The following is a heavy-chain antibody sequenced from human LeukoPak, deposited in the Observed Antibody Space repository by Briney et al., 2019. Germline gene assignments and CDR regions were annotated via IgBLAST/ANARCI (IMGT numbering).Heavy chain of an antibody. CDR2: IYYSGST. V-gene: IGHV4-59*08. CDR3: ARRAFSSGYYYFDY. Sequence: SETLSLTCTVSGGSISSYYWSWIRQPPGKGLEWIGYIYYSGSTNYNPSLKSRVTISVDTSKNQFSLKLSSVTAADTAVYYCARRAFSSGYYYFDYWGQGTLVTVST. D-gene: IGHD3-22*01. CDR1: GGSISSYY. J-gene: IGHJ4*02.